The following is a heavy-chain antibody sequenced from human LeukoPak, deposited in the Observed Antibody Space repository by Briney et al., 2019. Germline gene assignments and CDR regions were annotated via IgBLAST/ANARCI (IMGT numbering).Heavy chain of an antibody. J-gene: IGHJ4*02. CDR3: ARDGQRRDGYNYVDY. V-gene: IGHV1-18*01. CDR2: TSAYNGNT. D-gene: IGHD5-24*01. CDR1: GYSFTSFG. Sequence: ASVKVSCKASGYSFTSFGISWVRQAPGQGLEWMGWTSAYNGNTKYAQKFQGRVTMTTDTSTSTAYMELRSLRSDDTAVYYCARDGQRRDGYNYVDYWGQGTLVTVSS.